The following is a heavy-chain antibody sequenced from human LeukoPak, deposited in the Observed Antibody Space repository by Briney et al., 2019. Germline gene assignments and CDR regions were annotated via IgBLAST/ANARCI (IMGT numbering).Heavy chain of an antibody. CDR2: ISWNSGSI. J-gene: IGHJ4*02. Sequence: GGSLRLSCAASGFTFDDYAMHWVRQAPGKGLEWVSGISWNSGSIGYADSVKGRFTISRDNAKNSLYLQMNSLRAEDTALYYCAKAPNLLTPHDYWGQGTLVTVSS. CDR1: GFTFDDYA. V-gene: IGHV3-9*01. D-gene: IGHD3-9*01. CDR3: AKAPNLLTPHDY.